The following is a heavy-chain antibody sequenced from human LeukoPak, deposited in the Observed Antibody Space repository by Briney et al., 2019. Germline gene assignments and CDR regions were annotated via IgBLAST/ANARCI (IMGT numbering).Heavy chain of an antibody. CDR1: GYTFSSYG. CDR3: ARDEQWLVHYYYGMDV. Sequence: SVNVSCTVSGYTFSSYGISWVRQAPGQGREWMGWISAYNGNTNYVQKFQGRVAMTTDTSTSTAYMELRSLRSDDTAVYYCARDEQWLVHYYYGMDVWGQGTTVTVSS. CDR2: ISAYNGNT. D-gene: IGHD6-19*01. V-gene: IGHV1-18*01. J-gene: IGHJ6*02.